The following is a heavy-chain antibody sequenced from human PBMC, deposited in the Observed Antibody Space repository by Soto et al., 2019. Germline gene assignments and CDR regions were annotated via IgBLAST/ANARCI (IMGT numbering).Heavy chain of an antibody. Sequence: SETLSLTCTVSGGSVSSGSYYWSWIRQPPGKGLEWIGYIYYSGSTNYNPSLKSRVTISVDTSKNQFSLKLSSVTAADTAVYSCARGVEMATTYDYWGQGTLVTVSS. V-gene: IGHV4-61*01. D-gene: IGHD1-1*01. CDR3: ARGVEMATTYDY. CDR1: GGSVSSGSYY. CDR2: IYYSGST. J-gene: IGHJ4*02.